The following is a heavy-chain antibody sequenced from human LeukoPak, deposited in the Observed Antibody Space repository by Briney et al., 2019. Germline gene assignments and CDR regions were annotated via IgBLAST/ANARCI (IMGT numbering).Heavy chain of an antibody. J-gene: IGHJ4*02. CDR1: GFTLSSYS. V-gene: IGHV3-30*18. Sequence: GGSLRLACAGSGFTLSSYSMHWVRQAPGKGLEWVAVISYDGSNKYYADSVKGRFTISRDNSKNTLYLQMNSLRPEDTAVYYCAKEDLTLFDSWGQGTLVTVSS. CDR3: AKEDLTLFDS. CDR2: ISYDGSNK.